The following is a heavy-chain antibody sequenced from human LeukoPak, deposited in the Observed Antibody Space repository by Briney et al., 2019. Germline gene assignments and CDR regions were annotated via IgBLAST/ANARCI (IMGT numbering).Heavy chain of an antibody. CDR2: IYSSGTT. D-gene: IGHD3-3*01. CDR1: GDSINSGNNY. V-gene: IGHV4-61*09. J-gene: IGHJ6*03. CDR3: ARGITLFGVVIIKNYYMDV. Sequence: SQTLSLTCTVSGDSINSGNNYWSWIRQPAGKGPEWIGHIYSSGTTNYNPSLKSRVTMSVDTSKNQFSLKLSSVTAADTAVYYCARGITLFGVVIIKNYYMDVWGKGTTVTVSS.